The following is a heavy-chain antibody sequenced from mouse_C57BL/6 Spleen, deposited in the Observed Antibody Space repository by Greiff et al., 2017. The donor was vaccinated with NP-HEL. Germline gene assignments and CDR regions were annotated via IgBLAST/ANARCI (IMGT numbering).Heavy chain of an antibody. Sequence: LQQSGAELVKPGASVKISCKASGYAFSSYWMNWVKQRPGKGLEWIGQIYPGDGDTNYNGKFKGKATLTADKSSSTAYMQLSSLTSEDSAVYFCARSAYYSPMDYWGQGTSVTVSS. CDR2: IYPGDGDT. CDR1: GYAFSSYW. J-gene: IGHJ4*01. CDR3: ARSAYYSPMDY. D-gene: IGHD2-12*01. V-gene: IGHV1-80*01.